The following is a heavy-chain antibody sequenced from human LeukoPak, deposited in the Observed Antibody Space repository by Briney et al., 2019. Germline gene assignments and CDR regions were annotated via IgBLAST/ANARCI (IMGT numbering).Heavy chain of an antibody. D-gene: IGHD2-21*02. Sequence: GGSLRLSCAASGFTFSDYYMSWIRQAPGKGLEWVAVTSYDGSTKYYADSVRGRFTISRDNSKDTLYLQMSSLRAEDTAVYYCARAIRAPAYCAGDCSYFDYWGQGTLVTVSS. CDR3: ARAIRAPAYCAGDCSYFDY. V-gene: IGHV3-30-3*01. CDR2: TSYDGSTK. CDR1: GFTFSDYY. J-gene: IGHJ4*02.